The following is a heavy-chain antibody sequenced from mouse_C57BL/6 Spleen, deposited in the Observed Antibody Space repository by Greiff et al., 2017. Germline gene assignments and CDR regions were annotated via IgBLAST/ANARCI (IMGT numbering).Heavy chain of an antibody. CDR3: ARRRSYYNNEDAMDY. CDR2: IYWDDDK. D-gene: IGHD2-5*01. V-gene: IGHV8-12*01. J-gene: IGHJ4*01. Sequence: QVTLKVCGPGILQSSQTLSLTCSFSGFSLSTSGMGVSWIRQPSGKGLEWLAHIYWDDDKRYNPSLKSRLTISKDTSRNQVFLKITNVDTADTATYYCARRRSYYNNEDAMDYWGQGTSVTVSS. CDR1: GFSLSTSGMG.